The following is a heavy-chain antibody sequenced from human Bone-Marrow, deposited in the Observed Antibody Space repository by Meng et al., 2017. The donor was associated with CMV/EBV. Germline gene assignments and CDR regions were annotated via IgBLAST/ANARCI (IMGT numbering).Heavy chain of an antibody. CDR3: ARVNERLVVPAAMSDYYGMDV. Sequence: LALTCADSGFTFSHYYISWIRQAPGKGLEWVSYISSSGSTIYYADSVKGRFTISRDNAKNSLYLQMNSLRAVDTAVYYCARVNERLVVPAAMSDYYGMDVWGQGTTVTVSS. J-gene: IGHJ6*02. CDR1: GFTFSHYY. V-gene: IGHV3-11*04. CDR2: ISSSGSTI. D-gene: IGHD2-2*01.